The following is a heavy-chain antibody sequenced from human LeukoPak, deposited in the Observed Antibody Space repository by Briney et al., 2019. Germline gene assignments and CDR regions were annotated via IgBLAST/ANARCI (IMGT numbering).Heavy chain of an antibody. J-gene: IGHJ4*02. CDR1: GFTFDDYA. Sequence: GGSLRLSCAASGFTFDDYAMHWVRQAPGKGLEWVSLISGDGGTTYYADSVKGRFTISRDNSKNSLYLQMNSLRTEDTALYYCAKDYRLYSGSYGGDFDYWGQGTLVTVSS. D-gene: IGHD1-26*01. CDR2: ISGDGGTT. V-gene: IGHV3-43*02. CDR3: AKDYRLYSGSYGGDFDY.